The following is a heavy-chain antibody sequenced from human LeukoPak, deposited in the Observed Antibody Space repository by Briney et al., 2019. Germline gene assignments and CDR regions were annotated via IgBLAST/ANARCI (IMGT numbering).Heavy chain of an antibody. CDR2: ISRRDDYT. J-gene: IGHJ4*02. CDR3: ANDYRSGSFHDF. CDR1: GFAFSSYA. D-gene: IGHD3-10*01. Sequence: GGSLRLSCAASGFAFSSYATSRVRQPPGKGLEWVSVISRRDDYTYYADSVKGRFTISRDNSKNTLYLQMNTLRAEDTAVYYCANDYRSGSFHDFWGQGTLVTVSS. V-gene: IGHV3-23*01.